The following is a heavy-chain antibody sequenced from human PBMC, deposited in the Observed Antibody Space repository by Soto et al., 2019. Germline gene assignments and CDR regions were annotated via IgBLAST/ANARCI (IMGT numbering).Heavy chain of an antibody. CDR2: IIPILDIA. CDR3: ARATPGYSTYDYYFDY. Sequence: QVQLVQSGAEVRKPGSSVKVSCKASGGTFSNHPISWVRQAPGQGLEWMGRIIPILDIAGYAQRFQGRVTITADKSTSTAYMEVSSLGSEDTAVYYCARATPGYSTYDYYFDYWGQGTLVTVSS. CDR1: GGTFSNHP. D-gene: IGHD5-12*01. J-gene: IGHJ4*02. V-gene: IGHV1-69*02.